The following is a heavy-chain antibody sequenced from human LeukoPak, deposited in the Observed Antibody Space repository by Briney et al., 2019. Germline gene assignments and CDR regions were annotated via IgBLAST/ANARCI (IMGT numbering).Heavy chain of an antibody. CDR3: AKREAGFDY. V-gene: IGHV3-23*01. CDR1: GFTFSNYA. CDR2: ISGSGSNT. Sequence: PGGSLRLSCAASGFTFSNYAMSWVRQAPGKGLEWVSVISGSGSNTYYADSVKGRFTISRDNSKNTLYLQMNSLRAEDTAVYYCAKREAGFDYWGQGTLVTVSS. J-gene: IGHJ4*02. D-gene: IGHD1-26*01.